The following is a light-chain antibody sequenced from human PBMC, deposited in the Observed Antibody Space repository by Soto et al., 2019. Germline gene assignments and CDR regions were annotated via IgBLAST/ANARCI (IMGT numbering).Light chain of an antibody. CDR1: SSNIGNNH. CDR3: QSYDSSLSGWV. Sequence: QSVLTQPPSASGTPGQSVTIVCSGSSSNIGNNHVYWYQQFPGTAPKILIYGNSNRPSGVPDRFSGSKSGTSASLAITGLQAEDEADYYCQSYDSSLSGWVFGGGTKVTVL. V-gene: IGLV1-40*01. J-gene: IGLJ3*02. CDR2: GNS.